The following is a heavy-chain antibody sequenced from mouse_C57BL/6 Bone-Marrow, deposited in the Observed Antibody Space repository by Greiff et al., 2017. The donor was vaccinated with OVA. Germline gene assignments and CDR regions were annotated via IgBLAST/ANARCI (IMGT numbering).Heavy chain of an antibody. CDR1: GFTFTDYY. Sequence: EVKVVESGGGLVQPGGSLSLSCAASGFTFTDYYMSWVRQPPGKALEWLGFIRNKANGYTTEYSASVKGRFTMSRDNSQSILYLQMNALRAEDSATYYCARYSDYDRDYWGQGTTLTVSS. V-gene: IGHV7-3*01. D-gene: IGHD2-4*01. CDR3: ARYSDYDRDY. CDR2: IRNKANGYTT. J-gene: IGHJ2*01.